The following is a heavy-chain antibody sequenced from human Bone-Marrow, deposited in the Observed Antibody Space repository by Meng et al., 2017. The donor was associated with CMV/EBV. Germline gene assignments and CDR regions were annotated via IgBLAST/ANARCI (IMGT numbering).Heavy chain of an antibody. CDR3: ARYRYQRYYFDY. D-gene: IGHD2-2*01. V-gene: IGHV3-20*04. CDR2: INWNGGST. Sequence: GESLKISCAASGFTFDDYGMSWVRQAPGKGLEWVFGINWNGGSTGYADSVKGRFTISRDNAKNSLYLQMNSLRAEDTAVYYCARYRYQRYYFDYWGHGTLVTVSS. CDR1: GFTFDDYG. J-gene: IGHJ4*01.